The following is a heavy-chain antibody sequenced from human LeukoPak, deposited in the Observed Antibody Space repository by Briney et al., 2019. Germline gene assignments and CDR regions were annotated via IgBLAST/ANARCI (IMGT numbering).Heavy chain of an antibody. CDR1: GFTVSSYG. Sequence: PGGSLRLSCAASGFTVSSYGMHWGRQAPGKGLEWVAFIRYDGSNKYYADSVKGRFTISRDNSKNTLYLQMNSLRAEDTAVYYCSLWGYHHLEAFDIWGQGTMVTVSS. CDR2: IRYDGSNK. CDR3: SLWGYHHLEAFDI. V-gene: IGHV3-30*02. D-gene: IGHD5-18*01. J-gene: IGHJ3*02.